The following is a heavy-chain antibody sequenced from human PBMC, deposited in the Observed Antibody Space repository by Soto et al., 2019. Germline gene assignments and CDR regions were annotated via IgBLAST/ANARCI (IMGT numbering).Heavy chain of an antibody. CDR2: IGSXDT. J-gene: IGHJ3*01. V-gene: IGHV1-18*01. CDR3: ARENDPYGFDL. Sequence: VKXSCEAFGYSFDSYAYSWVRQAPGQGLEWMGRIGSXDTNYTQKLQGRVTMTTDTSTNTAYMELRSLRSDDTALYYCARENDPYGFDLWGQGTMVTVSS. CDR1: GYSFDSYA.